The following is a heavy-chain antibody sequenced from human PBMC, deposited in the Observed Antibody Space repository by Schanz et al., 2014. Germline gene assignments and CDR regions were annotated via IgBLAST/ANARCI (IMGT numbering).Heavy chain of an antibody. CDR2: ISSSSGTI. J-gene: IGHJ4*02. CDR1: GFTVSANY. V-gene: IGHV3-48*01. D-gene: IGHD3-10*01. CDR3: AKDGIMVQGVIWERYFDS. Sequence: VQLVESGGGVVQPGRSLRLSCAASGFTVSANYMIWVRQPPEKGLEWVSYISSSSGTIYYADSVKGRFTISRDNAKNSLYLQMNSLRAEDTALYYCAKDGIMVQGVIWERYFDSWGQGTLVTVSS.